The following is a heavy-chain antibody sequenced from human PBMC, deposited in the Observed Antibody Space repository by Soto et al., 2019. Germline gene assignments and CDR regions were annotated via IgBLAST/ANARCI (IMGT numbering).Heavy chain of an antibody. Sequence: GASVKVSCKASGFTFTSSAVQWVRQARGQRLEWIGWIVVGSGNTNYAQKFQERVTITRDMSTSTAYMELSSLRSEDTAMYYCAAAVVITTPSGAFDIWGQGTMVTVSS. V-gene: IGHV1-58*01. J-gene: IGHJ3*02. D-gene: IGHD3-22*01. CDR2: IVVGSGNT. CDR1: GFTFTSSA. CDR3: AAAVVITTPSGAFDI.